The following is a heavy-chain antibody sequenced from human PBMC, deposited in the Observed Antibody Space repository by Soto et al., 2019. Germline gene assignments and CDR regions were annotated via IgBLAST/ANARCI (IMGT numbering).Heavy chain of an antibody. Sequence: VQLLESGGGLVQPGGSLRLSCAASGFTFSSYAMSWVRQAPGKGLEWVSAISGSGGSTYYADSVKGRFTISRDNSKNTLYLEMNRLRAEDTAVYYCANLNSFGVRGRSLEWYLSRGKGYNMDVWGKGTTVTVYS. D-gene: IGHD3-3*01. CDR1: GFTFSSYA. V-gene: IGHV3-23*01. CDR2: ISGSGGST. CDR3: ANLNSFGVRGRSLEWYLSRGKGYNMDV. J-gene: IGHJ6*03.